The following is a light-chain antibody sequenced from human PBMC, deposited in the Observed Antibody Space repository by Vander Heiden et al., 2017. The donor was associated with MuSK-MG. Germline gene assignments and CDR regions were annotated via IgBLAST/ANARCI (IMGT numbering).Light chain of an antibody. J-gene: IGKJ1*01. Sequence: EIVLTQSAGTLSLSPGDRATLYCRASQSVSSSYLAWYQQKPGQAPRLLIYGASSRATGIPDRFSGSGSGTDFTLTISRLEPEDFAVYYCQQYGSSRRAWTFGPGTKVEIK. V-gene: IGKV3-20*01. CDR1: QSVSSSY. CDR2: GAS. CDR3: QQYGSSRRAWT.